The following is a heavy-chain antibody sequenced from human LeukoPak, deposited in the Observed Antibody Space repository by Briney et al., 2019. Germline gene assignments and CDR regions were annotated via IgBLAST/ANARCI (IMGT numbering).Heavy chain of an antibody. CDR2: INHSGST. CDR3: ARDRMVRGVIIPDY. Sequence: SETLSLTCAVYGGSFSGYYWSWIRQPPGKGLEWIGEINHSGSTNYNPSLKSRVTISVDTSKNQFSLKLSSVTAADTAVYYCARDRMVRGVIIPDYWGQGTLVTVSS. D-gene: IGHD3-10*01. J-gene: IGHJ4*02. V-gene: IGHV4-34*01. CDR1: GGSFSGYY.